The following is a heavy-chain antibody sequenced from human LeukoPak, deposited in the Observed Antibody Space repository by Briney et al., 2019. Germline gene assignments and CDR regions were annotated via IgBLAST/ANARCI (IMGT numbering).Heavy chain of an antibody. V-gene: IGHV3-21*01. D-gene: IGHD6-19*01. Sequence: GRTLRLSCAPSAFTFRSYRMNWVRQPPAKGRDWDPSISSSSSYIYHANSVKGRFHISRDNAKNSLYLQMNSLRAEDTAVSYCARAPVAEHGMDVWGQGTTVTVSS. J-gene: IGHJ6*02. CDR1: AFTFRSYR. CDR3: ARAPVAEHGMDV. CDR2: ISSSSSYI.